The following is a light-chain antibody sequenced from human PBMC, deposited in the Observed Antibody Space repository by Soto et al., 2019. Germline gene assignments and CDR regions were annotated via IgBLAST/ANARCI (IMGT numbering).Light chain of an antibody. CDR3: QQYYITPIT. J-gene: IGKJ5*01. Sequence: DIVMTQSPDSLAVSLGERATINCKSSQSVLYSSNNKNYLAWYQQKPGQPPKLLIYWASTRESGVPDRFTGSGSGTDFTLTISSLQAADVAVYYCQQYYITPITFGQGTRLEI. CDR1: QSVLYSSNNKNY. V-gene: IGKV4-1*01. CDR2: WAS.